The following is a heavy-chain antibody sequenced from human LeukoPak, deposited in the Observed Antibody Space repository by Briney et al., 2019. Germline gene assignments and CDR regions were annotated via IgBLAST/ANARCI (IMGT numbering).Heavy chain of an antibody. J-gene: IGHJ6*02. CDR3: ATSLSGSSNYGMDV. Sequence: PSETLSLTCAVYGGSFSGYYWSWIRQPPGKGLEWIGEINHSGSTNYNPSLKSRVTISVDTSKNQFSLKLSSVTAADTAIYYCATSLSGSSNYGMDVWGQGTTVTVSS. CDR2: INHSGST. V-gene: IGHV4-34*01. D-gene: IGHD6-6*01. CDR1: GGSFSGYY.